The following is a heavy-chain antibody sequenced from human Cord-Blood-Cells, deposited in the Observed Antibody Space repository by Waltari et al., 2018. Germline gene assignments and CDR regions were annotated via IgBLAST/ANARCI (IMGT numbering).Heavy chain of an antibody. CDR1: GGSFSGYY. Sequence: QVQLQQWGAGLLKPSETLSLTCAVYGGSFSGYYWSWIRQPPGKGLEWIGEINHSGSTNDNPSLKSRVTISVDTSKNQFSLKLSSVTAADTAVYYCARQVKVGATDYWGQGTLVTVSS. CDR3: ARQVKVGATDY. D-gene: IGHD1-26*01. CDR2: INHSGST. V-gene: IGHV4-34*01. J-gene: IGHJ4*02.